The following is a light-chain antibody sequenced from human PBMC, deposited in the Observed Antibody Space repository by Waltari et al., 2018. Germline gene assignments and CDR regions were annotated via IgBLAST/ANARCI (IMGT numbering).Light chain of an antibody. Sequence: DIQMTKSPSTLSASVGDRVTITCRASQSISSWLAWYQQQPGKAPKLLIYKASSLASGVPSRFSGSGSGTEFTLTISSLQPDDFATYYCQQYNSYPGTFGQGTKVEIK. CDR2: KAS. CDR3: QQYNSYPGT. CDR1: QSISSW. J-gene: IGKJ1*01. V-gene: IGKV1-5*03.